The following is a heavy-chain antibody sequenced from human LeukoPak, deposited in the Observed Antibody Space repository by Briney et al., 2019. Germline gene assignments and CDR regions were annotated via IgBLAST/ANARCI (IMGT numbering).Heavy chain of an antibody. V-gene: IGHV3-21*04. D-gene: IGHD1-26*01. Sequence: GGSLIPSCAASGFTFSSCSMNRVRQAPGKVLEWVSSISSSSSYIYYADSVKGRFTISRDNAKNSLYLQMNSLRAEDTAVYYCAKDRLATSDDYWGQGTLVTVSS. J-gene: IGHJ4*02. CDR1: GFTFSSCS. CDR2: ISSSSSYI. CDR3: AKDRLATSDDY.